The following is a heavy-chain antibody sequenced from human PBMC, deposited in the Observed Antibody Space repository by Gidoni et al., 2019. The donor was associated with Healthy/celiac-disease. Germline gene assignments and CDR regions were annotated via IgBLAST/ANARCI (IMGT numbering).Heavy chain of an antibody. D-gene: IGHD4-17*01. J-gene: IGHJ2*01. V-gene: IGHV5-51*01. CDR2: IYPGDSNT. Sequence: EVQLAQSGAEVKKPGESLRISCKGSGYSFTTYWIGWVRQMPGKGLEWMGIIYPGDSNTRYSPSFQGQVTISADKSISTAYLQWNSLKASDTAMYYCARFTVGDYWYFDLWGRGTLVTVSS. CDR3: ARFTVGDYWYFDL. CDR1: GYSFTTYW.